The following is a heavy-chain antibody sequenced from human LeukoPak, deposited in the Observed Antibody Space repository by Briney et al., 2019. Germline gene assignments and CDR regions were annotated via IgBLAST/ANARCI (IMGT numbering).Heavy chain of an antibody. J-gene: IGHJ6*02. D-gene: IGHD2-21*02. CDR2: ILYDVINK. V-gene: IGHV3-30*18. CDR1: GFTFSSYG. Sequence: PTGGSLRLSCAASGFTFSSYGMPWVRQAPGKGLEWVAVILYDVINKYYADSVKGRFTISRDNSKNTLYLQMNSLRVEDTAVYYCAKDHCGGDCYSDGMDVWGQGTTVTVSS. CDR3: AKDHCGGDCYSDGMDV.